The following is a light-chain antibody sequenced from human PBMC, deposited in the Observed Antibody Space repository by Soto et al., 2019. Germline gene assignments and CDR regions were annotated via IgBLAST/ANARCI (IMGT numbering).Light chain of an antibody. CDR2: DAS. CDR3: QHRSIWPVS. CDR1: QSVNSY. V-gene: IGKV3-11*01. J-gene: IGKJ5*01. Sequence: EIVLTQSPATLSLSPGERAALSCRASQSVNSYLAWYQQKPGLAPRLLIYDASSRATGIPARFSGSGSGTDFTLTISSLEPEDFAVYYCQHRSIWPVSFCQGTRLENK.